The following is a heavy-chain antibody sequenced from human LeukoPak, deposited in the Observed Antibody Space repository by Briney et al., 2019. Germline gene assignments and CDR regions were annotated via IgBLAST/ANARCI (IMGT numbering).Heavy chain of an antibody. CDR3: ARTVVGATDAFDI. D-gene: IGHD1-26*01. CDR2: IYPGDSDT. Sequence: GESLKISCKGSGYSSTSYWIGWVRQVPGKGLEWMGIIYPGDSDTRYSPSFQGQVTISADKSISTAYLQWSSLKASDTAMYYCARTVVGATDAFDIWGQGTVVTVSS. J-gene: IGHJ3*02. V-gene: IGHV5-51*01. CDR1: GYSSTSYW.